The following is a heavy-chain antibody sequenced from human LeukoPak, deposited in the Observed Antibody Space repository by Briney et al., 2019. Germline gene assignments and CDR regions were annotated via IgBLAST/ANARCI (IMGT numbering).Heavy chain of an antibody. D-gene: IGHD3-9*01. CDR3: AKDQERYFDWLSILDY. Sequence: GGSLRLSCAASGFTFSSYEMNWVRQAPGKGLEWVAVISYDGSNKYYADSVKGRFTISRDNSKNTLYLQMNSLRAEDTAVYYCAKDQERYFDWLSILDYWGQGTLVTVSS. CDR1: GFTFSSYE. V-gene: IGHV3-30*18. CDR2: ISYDGSNK. J-gene: IGHJ4*02.